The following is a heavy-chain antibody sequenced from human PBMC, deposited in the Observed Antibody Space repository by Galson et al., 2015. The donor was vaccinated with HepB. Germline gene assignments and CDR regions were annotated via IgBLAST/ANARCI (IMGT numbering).Heavy chain of an antibody. D-gene: IGHD3-22*01. CDR1: GFTFRNAW. CDR3: TTLYYYETGDGGAARRMDYFDA. J-gene: IGHJ4*02. V-gene: IGHV3-15*01. CDR2: IKDKGDGGTT. Sequence: SLRLSCAASGFTFRNAWMTWVRQAPGKGLEWVGRIKDKGDGGTTDNAAPVKGRFIISRDDSKDTLYLQMNSLKTEDTAVYYCTTLYYYETGDGGAARRMDYFDAWGQGTLVTVSS.